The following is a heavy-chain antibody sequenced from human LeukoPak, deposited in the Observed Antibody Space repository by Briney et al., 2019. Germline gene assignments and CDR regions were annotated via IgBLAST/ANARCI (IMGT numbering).Heavy chain of an antibody. J-gene: IGHJ4*02. D-gene: IGHD5-12*01. Sequence: PSETLSLTCAVSGGSISSSNWWSWVRQPPGKGLEWIGEIYHSGSTNCNPSLKSRVTISVDKSKNQFSLKLSSVTAADTAVYYCARELLGYSGYDYYGFDYWGQGTLVTVSS. CDR2: IYHSGST. CDR3: ARELLGYSGYDYYGFDY. CDR1: GGSISSSNW. V-gene: IGHV4-4*02.